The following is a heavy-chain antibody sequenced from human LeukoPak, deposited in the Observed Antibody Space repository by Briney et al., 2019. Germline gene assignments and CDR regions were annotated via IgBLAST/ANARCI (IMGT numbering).Heavy chain of an antibody. V-gene: IGHV1-18*01. D-gene: IGHD3-10*01. CDR2: ISAYNGNT. Sequence: ASVKVSCKASGYTFTSYGISWVRQAPGQGLEWMGWISAYNGNTSYAQKLQGRVTMTTDTSTSTAYMELRSLRSDDTAVYYCARDPLLWFGELLRWEPDYWGQGTLVTVSS. CDR3: ARDPLLWFGELLRWEPDY. J-gene: IGHJ4*02. CDR1: GYTFTSYG.